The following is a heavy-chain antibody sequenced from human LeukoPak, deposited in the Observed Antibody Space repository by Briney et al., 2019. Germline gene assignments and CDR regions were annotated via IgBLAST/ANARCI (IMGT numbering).Heavy chain of an antibody. CDR1: GFPFSSFW. V-gene: IGHV3-7*01. J-gene: IGHJ4*02. Sequence: PGGSLRLSCATSGFPFSSFWMSWVRQGPGKGPEWVANIKQDGSEKYYVDSVKGRFTISRDNAKNSLYLQMNSLRAEDTAVYYCARDMVRGSIDYWGQGTLVTVSS. CDR3: ARDMVRGSIDY. D-gene: IGHD3-10*01. CDR2: IKQDGSEK.